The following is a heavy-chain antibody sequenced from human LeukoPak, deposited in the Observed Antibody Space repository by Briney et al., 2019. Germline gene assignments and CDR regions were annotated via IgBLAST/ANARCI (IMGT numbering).Heavy chain of an antibody. CDR1: GFTFSSYW. J-gene: IGHJ4*02. V-gene: IGHV3-7*01. D-gene: IGHD3-10*01. CDR3: AREVVRGVRGRYFDY. Sequence: GGSLRLSCAASGFTFSSYWMSWVRQAPGKGLEWVANIKQDGSEKYYVDSVKGRLTISRDNAKNSLYLQMNSLRAEDTAVYDCAREVVRGVRGRYFDYWGQGTLVTVSS. CDR2: IKQDGSEK.